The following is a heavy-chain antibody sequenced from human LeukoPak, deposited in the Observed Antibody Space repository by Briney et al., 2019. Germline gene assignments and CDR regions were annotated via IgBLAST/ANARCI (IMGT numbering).Heavy chain of an antibody. V-gene: IGHV4-38-2*01. J-gene: IGHJ4*02. CDR2: IYHSGST. D-gene: IGHD5-18*01. CDR1: GYSISSGYY. Sequence: PSETLSLTCAVSGYSISSGYYWGWIRQPPGKGLEWIGSIYHSGSTYYYPSLKSRVTISVDTSKNQFSLKLSSVTAADTAVYYCARQSGRIQLWLGYFDYWGQGTLVTVSS. CDR3: ARQSGRIQLWLGYFDY.